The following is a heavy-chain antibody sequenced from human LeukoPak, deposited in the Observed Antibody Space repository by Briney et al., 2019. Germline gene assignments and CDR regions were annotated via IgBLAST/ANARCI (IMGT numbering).Heavy chain of an antibody. CDR2: IYSGGST. CDR1: GFTVSSNY. V-gene: IGHV3-53*05. CDR3: ARDKASGQLAYYFDY. J-gene: IGHJ4*02. Sequence: PGGSLRLSCAASGFTVSSNYMSWFGQAPGKGLEGVSVIYSGGSTYYADSVKGRFTISRDNSKNTLYLQMNSLRAEDTAVYYCARDKASGQLAYYFDYWGQGTLVTVSS. D-gene: IGHD6-6*01.